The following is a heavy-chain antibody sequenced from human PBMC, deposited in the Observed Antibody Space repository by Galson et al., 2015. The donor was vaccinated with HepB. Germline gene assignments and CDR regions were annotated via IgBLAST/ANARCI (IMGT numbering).Heavy chain of an antibody. Sequence: SLRLSCAASGFTFSSYAMHWVRQAPGKGLEWVAVISYDGSNKYYADSVKGRFTISRDNSKNTLYLQMNSLRAEDTAVYYCAGAGSGSYYGSYYYGMDVWGQGTTVPVSS. J-gene: IGHJ6*02. V-gene: IGHV3-30-3*01. D-gene: IGHD1-26*01. CDR2: ISYDGSNK. CDR1: GFTFSSYA. CDR3: AGAGSGSYYGSYYYGMDV.